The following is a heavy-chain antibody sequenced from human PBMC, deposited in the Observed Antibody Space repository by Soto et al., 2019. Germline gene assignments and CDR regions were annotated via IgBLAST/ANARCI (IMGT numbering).Heavy chain of an antibody. CDR2: IYYSGST. D-gene: IGHD5-18*01. CDR1: GGSISSGDYY. J-gene: IGHJ6*02. V-gene: IGHV4-30-4*01. Sequence: SETLSLTCTVSGGSISSGDYYWSWIRQPPGKSLEWIGYIYYSGSTYYNPSLKSRVTISVDTSKNQFSLKLSSVTAADTAVYYCARAYSPQSVIQLWVPGYYYYGMDVWGQGTTVTVSS. CDR3: ARAYSPQSVIQLWVPGYYYYGMDV.